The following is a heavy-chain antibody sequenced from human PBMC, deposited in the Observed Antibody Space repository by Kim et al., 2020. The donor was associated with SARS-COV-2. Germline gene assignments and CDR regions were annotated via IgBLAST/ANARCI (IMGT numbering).Heavy chain of an antibody. J-gene: IGHJ4*02. V-gene: IGHV4-59*01. CDR2: YSGST. CDR3: ARDMGDH. Sequence: YSGSTNYNPSLKSRVTISVDTSKNQFSLKLSSVTAADTAVYYCARDMGDHWGQGTLVTVSS. D-gene: IGHD1-26*01.